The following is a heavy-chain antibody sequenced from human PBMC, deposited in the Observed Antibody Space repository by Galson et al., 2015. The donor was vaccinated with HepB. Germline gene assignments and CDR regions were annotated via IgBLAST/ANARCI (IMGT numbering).Heavy chain of an antibody. D-gene: IGHD6-13*01. Sequence: SLRLSCAASGFTFSSYAMHWVRQAPGKGLEYVSAISSNGGSTYYADSVKGRFTISRDNSKNTLYLQMSSLRAEDTAVYYCVKGPDRIAAAGLSDYWGQGTLVTVSS. V-gene: IGHV3-64D*06. CDR2: ISSNGGST. J-gene: IGHJ4*02. CDR3: VKGPDRIAAAGLSDY. CDR1: GFTFSSYA.